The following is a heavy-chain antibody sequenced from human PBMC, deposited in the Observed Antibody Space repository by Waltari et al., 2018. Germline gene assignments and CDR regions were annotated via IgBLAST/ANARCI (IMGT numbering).Heavy chain of an antibody. Sequence: EVQLVDSGGGLVKPGGSLRLSCAASGFIFKNAWMSWVRQAQGKGLEWVGRIKNKEEGETSDYSTPVKGRFIISRDDSKNMVYLQMNSLRIEDTAVYYCTTTHEYWGQGTVVTVSS. J-gene: IGHJ1*01. CDR2: IKNKEEGETS. CDR3: TTTHEY. V-gene: IGHV3-15*01. CDR1: GFIFKNAW.